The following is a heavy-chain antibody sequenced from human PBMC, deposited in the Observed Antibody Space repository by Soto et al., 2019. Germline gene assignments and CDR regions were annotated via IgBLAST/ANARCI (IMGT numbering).Heavy chain of an antibody. Sequence: GGSLRLSCAASGFTFSSYSMNWVRQAPGKGLEWVSYISSSSSTIYYADSVKGRFTISRDNAKNSLYLQMNSLRAEDTAVYYCARVGGSSGSVVDLDYWGQGTLVTVSS. J-gene: IGHJ4*02. CDR3: ARVGGSSGSVVDLDY. V-gene: IGHV3-48*01. D-gene: IGHD3-10*01. CDR1: GFTFSSYS. CDR2: ISSSSSTI.